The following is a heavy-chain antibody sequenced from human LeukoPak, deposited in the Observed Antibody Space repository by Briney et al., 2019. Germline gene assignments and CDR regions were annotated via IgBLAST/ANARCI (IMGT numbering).Heavy chain of an antibody. D-gene: IGHD3-9*01. CDR1: GFTFSSYA. Sequence: QAGGSLRLSCAASGFTFSSYAMSWVRQAPGKGLEWVSAISGSGGSTYYADSVKGRFTISRDNSKNTLYLQMNSLRAEDTAVYYCAKDSARYFDSPVDYWGQGTLVTVSS. CDR3: AKDSARYFDSPVDY. V-gene: IGHV3-23*01. J-gene: IGHJ4*02. CDR2: ISGSGGST.